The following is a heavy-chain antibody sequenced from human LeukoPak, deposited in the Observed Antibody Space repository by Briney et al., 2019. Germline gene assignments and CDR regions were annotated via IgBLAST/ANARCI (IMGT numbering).Heavy chain of an antibody. CDR1: VGTFSSYA. D-gene: IGHD3-10*01. J-gene: IGHJ4*02. CDR3: ARGRKKYGSGSYYETG. CDR2: MNPNSGNT. V-gene: IGHV1-8*02. Sequence: ASVKVSCKASVGTFSSYAINWVRQATGQGLEWMGWMNPNSGNTGYAQKFQGRVTMTRNTSISTAYMELSSLRSEDTAVYYCARGRKKYGSGSYYETGWGQGTLVTVSS.